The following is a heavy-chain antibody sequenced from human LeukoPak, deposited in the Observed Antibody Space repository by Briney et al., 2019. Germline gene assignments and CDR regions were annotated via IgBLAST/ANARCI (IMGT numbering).Heavy chain of an antibody. J-gene: IGHJ4*02. CDR1: GFTFSSYA. CDR3: AKEFSGFYYDSSGYTDLCY. CDR2: ISGSGGST. V-gene: IGHV3-23*01. D-gene: IGHD3-22*01. Sequence: GGSLRLSCAASGFTFSSYAMSWVRQAPGKGLEWVSAISGSGGSTYYADSVKGRFTISRDNSKNTLYLQMNSLRAEGTAVYYCAKEFSGFYYDSSGYTDLCYWGQGTLVTVSS.